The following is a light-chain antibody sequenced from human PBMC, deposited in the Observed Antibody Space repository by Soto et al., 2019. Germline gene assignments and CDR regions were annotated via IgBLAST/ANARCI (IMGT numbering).Light chain of an antibody. J-gene: IGKJ2*01. V-gene: IGKV3-15*01. CDR3: QQYNNWHPYT. CDR2: AAS. Sequence: ILMTQSPATLAVSPGDRATLSCGASQTIRDKLAWYQLRPGQAPRLLIYAASSRASGIPARFSGSGSGTEFTLSISSLQYEDFALYYCQQYNNWHPYTFGQGTKVDIK. CDR1: QTIRDK.